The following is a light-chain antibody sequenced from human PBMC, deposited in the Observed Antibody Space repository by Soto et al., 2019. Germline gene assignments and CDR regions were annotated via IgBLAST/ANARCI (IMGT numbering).Light chain of an antibody. J-gene: IGLJ2*01. CDR1: SSNIGTNY. CDR2: RNN. V-gene: IGLV1-47*01. CDR3: AAWDDSLSGQV. Sequence: QSVLTQPPSASGTPGQRVTISCSGSSSNIGTNYVYWYLQLPGTAPKLLIYRNNQRPSGVPDRFSGSKSGTSVSLAISGLRSEDEADYYCAAWDDSLSGQVFGGGTKVTVL.